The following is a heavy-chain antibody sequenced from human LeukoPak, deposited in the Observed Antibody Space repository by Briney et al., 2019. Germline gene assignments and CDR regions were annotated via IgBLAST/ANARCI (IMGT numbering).Heavy chain of an antibody. CDR3: ARGEVLLWFGEI. CDR2: INHSGST. Sequence: SETLSLTCAVYGGSFSGYYWSWIRQPPGKGLEWIGEINHSGSTNYNPSLKSRVTISVDTSKNQFSLKLSSVTAADTAVCYCARGEVLLWFGEIWGQGTMVTVSS. J-gene: IGHJ3*02. V-gene: IGHV4-34*01. CDR1: GGSFSGYY. D-gene: IGHD3-10*01.